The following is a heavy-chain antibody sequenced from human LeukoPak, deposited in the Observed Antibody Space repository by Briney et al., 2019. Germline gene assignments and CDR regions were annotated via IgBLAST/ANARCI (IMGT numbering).Heavy chain of an antibody. V-gene: IGHV3-74*01. Sequence: PGGSLRLSCAASGFTLSSHWMHWVRQAPGKGLEWVSRISKDGSSTDYAGSVRGRFTISRDNGKNTLYLQMNSLRGEDTAVYYCAREVATTGRHFDYWGQGTLVTVSS. CDR3: AREVATTGRHFDY. J-gene: IGHJ4*02. CDR1: GFTLSSHW. D-gene: IGHD5-12*01. CDR2: ISKDGSST.